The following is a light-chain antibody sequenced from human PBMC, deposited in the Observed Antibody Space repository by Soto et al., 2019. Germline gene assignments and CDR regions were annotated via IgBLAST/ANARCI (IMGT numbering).Light chain of an antibody. Sequence: QSVLTQPPSASGPPGQRVTISCSGSSSNIGSNTVNWYQKFPGTAPKLLIYSSILRPSGVPDRFSGSKSGTSASLAISGLQSEDEADYYCTAWDDSLNGVLFGGGTKVTVL. CDR3: TAWDDSLNGVL. J-gene: IGLJ2*01. CDR1: SSNIGSNT. CDR2: SSI. V-gene: IGLV1-44*01.